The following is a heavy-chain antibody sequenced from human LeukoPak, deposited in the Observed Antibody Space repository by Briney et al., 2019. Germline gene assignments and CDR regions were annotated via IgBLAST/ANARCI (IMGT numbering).Heavy chain of an antibody. CDR3: AKDSPYIGYCTGGVCGY. D-gene: IGHD2-8*02. CDR1: GFTFSTYA. CDR2: LSGTGGTT. V-gene: IGHV3-23*01. J-gene: IGHJ4*02. Sequence: WGSLRLSCAASGFTFSTYALTWVRQAPGKGLEWVSTLSGTGGTTYYADSVKGRFTISRDNSKNTLYLQMNSLRAEDTAVYYCAKDSPYIGYCTGGVCGYWGQGTLVTVSS.